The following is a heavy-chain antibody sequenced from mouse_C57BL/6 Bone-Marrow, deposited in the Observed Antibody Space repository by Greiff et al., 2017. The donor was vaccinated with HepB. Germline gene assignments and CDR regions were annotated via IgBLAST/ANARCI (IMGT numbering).Heavy chain of an antibody. Sequence: VQLQQSGTVLARPGASVKMSCKTSGYTFTSYWMHWVKQRPGQGLEWIGAIYPGNSDTSYNQKFKGKATLTADKSSSTAYMQLSSLTSEDSAVYFCAREGGYAMDYWGQGTSVTVSS. V-gene: IGHV1-5*01. J-gene: IGHJ4*01. CDR2: IYPGNSDT. CDR1: GYTFTSYW. CDR3: AREGGYAMDY.